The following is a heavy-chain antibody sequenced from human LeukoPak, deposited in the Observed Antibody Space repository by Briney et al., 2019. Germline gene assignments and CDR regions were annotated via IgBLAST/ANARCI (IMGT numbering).Heavy chain of an antibody. Sequence: SETLSLTCAVYGGSFSGYYWSWIRQPPGKGLEWIGEINHSGSTNYNPSLKSRVTISVDTSKNQFSLKLSSVTAADTAVYYCARENTYYYDSSGYQSDYWGQGTLVTVSS. J-gene: IGHJ4*02. CDR3: ARENTYYYDSSGYQSDY. CDR2: INHSGST. D-gene: IGHD3-22*01. V-gene: IGHV4-34*01. CDR1: GGSFSGYY.